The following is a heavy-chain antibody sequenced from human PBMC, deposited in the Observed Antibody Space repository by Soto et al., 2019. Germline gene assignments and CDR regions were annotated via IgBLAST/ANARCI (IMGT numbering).Heavy chain of an antibody. V-gene: IGHV4-59*08. CDR1: GGSISSYY. CDR2: IYYSGST. CDR3: ARHPLWFGENYYYYYYYMDV. J-gene: IGHJ6*03. D-gene: IGHD3-10*01. Sequence: SETLSLTCTVSGGSISSYYWSWIRQLPGKGLEWIGYIYYSGSTNYNPSLKSRVTISVDTSKNQFSLKLSSVTAADTAVYYCARHPLWFGENYYYYYYYMDVWGKGTTVTVSS.